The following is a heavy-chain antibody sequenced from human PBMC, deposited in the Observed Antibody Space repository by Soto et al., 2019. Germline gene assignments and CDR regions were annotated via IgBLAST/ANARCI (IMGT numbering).Heavy chain of an antibody. V-gene: IGHV1-69*04. D-gene: IGHD5-12*01. J-gene: IGHJ6*02. CDR3: ARDSIVATPSSYYYYGMDV. CDR1: GGTFSSYT. Sequence: SVKVSCKASGGTFSSYTISWVRQAPGQGLEWMGRIIPILGIANYAQKFQGRVTITADKSTSTAYMELSSLRSEDTAVYYCARDSIVATPSSYYYYGMDVWGQGTTVTVSS. CDR2: IIPILGIA.